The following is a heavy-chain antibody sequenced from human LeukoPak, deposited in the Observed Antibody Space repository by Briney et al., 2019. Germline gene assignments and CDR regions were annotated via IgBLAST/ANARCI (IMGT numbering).Heavy chain of an antibody. CDR2: ISSSGSNT. V-gene: IGHV3-23*01. CDR1: EFTYG. D-gene: IGHD2/OR15-2a*01. Sequence: GGSLGLSCAASEFTYGMNWVRQAPGKGLECVSAISSSGSNTYYADSVKGRFTISRDNSKNTLYLQMNSPRAEDTAVYYCAKDLVVIGRWFDPWGQGTLVTVSS. CDR3: AKDLVVIGRWFDP. J-gene: IGHJ5*02.